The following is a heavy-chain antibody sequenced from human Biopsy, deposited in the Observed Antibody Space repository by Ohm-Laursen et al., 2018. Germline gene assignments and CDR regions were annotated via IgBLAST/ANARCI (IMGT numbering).Heavy chain of an antibody. CDR1: GYTFTDYS. J-gene: IGHJ3*02. D-gene: IGHD3-10*01. V-gene: IGHV1-2*02. Sequence: GASVKVSCKDSGYTFTDYSLHWVRQAPGQGLEWMGWVNPNSGATNYAQKFQGRVTMTSDTSISTAYIELRRLISDDTAVYFCARDRMVTIITLVRADTFDIWGQGTLVSVSS. CDR3: ARDRMVTIITLVRADTFDI. CDR2: VNPNSGAT.